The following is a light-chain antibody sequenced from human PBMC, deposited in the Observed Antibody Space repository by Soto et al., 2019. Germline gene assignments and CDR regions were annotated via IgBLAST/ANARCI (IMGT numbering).Light chain of an antibody. Sequence: DIQMTQSPSTLSASVGDRVTITCRASQSVTSWLAWYQQKPGKAPNLLIYKASNLEYGVSSRFSGSGYGTEFTLTISSLQPDDXATXXXQQXRGYSWTFGQGTKVEIK. J-gene: IGKJ1*01. CDR3: QQXRGYSWT. CDR2: KAS. CDR1: QSVTSW. V-gene: IGKV1-5*03.